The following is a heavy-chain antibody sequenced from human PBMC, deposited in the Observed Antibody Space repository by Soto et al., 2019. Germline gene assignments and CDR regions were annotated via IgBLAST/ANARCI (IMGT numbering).Heavy chain of an antibody. Sequence: QVQLVQSGAEVKKPGSSVKVSCKASGGTFSNYAISWVRQAPGQGLEWMGGIIPIFGTTNYAQRFQGRVLITADESKSTAYMELSSLRSEDTAVYYCARAYSTVAGHFDHWGQGTLVIVSS. D-gene: IGHD6-19*01. CDR1: GGTFSNYA. CDR3: ARAYSTVAGHFDH. J-gene: IGHJ4*02. V-gene: IGHV1-69*01. CDR2: IIPIFGTT.